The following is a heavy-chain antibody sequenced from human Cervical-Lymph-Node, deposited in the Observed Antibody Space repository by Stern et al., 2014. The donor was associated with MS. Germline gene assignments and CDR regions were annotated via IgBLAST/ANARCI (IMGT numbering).Heavy chain of an antibody. Sequence: QLVESGGEVKKPGSSVKVSCKASGGTFSSYAISWVRQAPGQGLEWMGGIIPIFGSANYAQKFQGRVTISADGSTSTAYMELRSLRSEDTAVYYCARDRYCRGGSCYSHYYYGLDVWGQGTTVTVSS. J-gene: IGHJ6*02. CDR3: ARDRYCRGGSCYSHYYYGLDV. V-gene: IGHV1-69*01. D-gene: IGHD2-15*01. CDR1: GGTFSSYA. CDR2: IIPIFGSA.